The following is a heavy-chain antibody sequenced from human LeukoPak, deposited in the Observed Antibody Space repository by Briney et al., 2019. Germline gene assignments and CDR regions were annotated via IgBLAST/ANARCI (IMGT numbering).Heavy chain of an antibody. CDR1: GFTFSSYS. V-gene: IGHV3-48*01. Sequence: GGSLRLSCAASGFTFSSYSMNWVRQAPGKGLEWVSYISSSSSTIYYADSVKGRFTISRDNSKNTLYLQMNSLRAEDTAVYYCARDNYGSGSYFSGSDYWGQGTLVTVSS. D-gene: IGHD3-10*01. CDR3: ARDNYGSGSYFSGSDY. CDR2: ISSSSSTI. J-gene: IGHJ4*02.